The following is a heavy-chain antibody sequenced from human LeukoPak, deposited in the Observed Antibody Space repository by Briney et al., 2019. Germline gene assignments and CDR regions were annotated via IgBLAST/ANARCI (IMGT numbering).Heavy chain of an antibody. CDR1: GFTLSSYS. D-gene: IGHD5-18*01. V-gene: IGHV3-21*01. J-gene: IGHJ4*02. Sequence: PGGSLRLSCAASGFTLSSYSMNWVRQAPGKGLEWVSSISSSSSYIYYADSVQGRFTISRDNAKNSLYLQMNSLRVEDTAVYYCARHSIQLWSMYYFDYWGQGTLVTVSS. CDR3: ARHSIQLWSMYYFDY. CDR2: ISSSSSYI.